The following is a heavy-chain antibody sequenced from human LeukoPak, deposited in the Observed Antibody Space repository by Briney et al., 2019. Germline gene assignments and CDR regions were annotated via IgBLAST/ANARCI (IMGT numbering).Heavy chain of an antibody. CDR2: INPNSGGT. D-gene: IGHD6-6*01. Sequence: ASVKVSCKASGYTFTRYYMHWVRQAPGQGLEWMGWINPNSGGTNYAQKFRGRVTMTRETSISTAYMEMSRLRSDDTAVYYCARDRDSSSDYWGQGTLVTVSS. V-gene: IGHV1-2*02. CDR1: GYTFTRYY. J-gene: IGHJ4*02. CDR3: ARDRDSSSDY.